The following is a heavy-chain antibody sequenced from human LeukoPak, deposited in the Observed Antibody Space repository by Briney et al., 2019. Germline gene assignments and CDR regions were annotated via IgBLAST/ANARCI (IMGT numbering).Heavy chain of an antibody. V-gene: IGHV3-30-3*02. CDR2: ISYDGVDK. CDR3: AKPFIVGATGYYYYYMDV. J-gene: IGHJ6*03. Sequence: GGSLRLSCAASQFIFNNYAMSWVRQAPGKGLEWVASISYDGVDKYYADSLKGRFTMSRDNSKNSVYLQMDSLRVEDTAMYYCAKPFIVGATGYYYYYMDVWGKGTTVTVSS. D-gene: IGHD1-26*01. CDR1: QFIFNNYA.